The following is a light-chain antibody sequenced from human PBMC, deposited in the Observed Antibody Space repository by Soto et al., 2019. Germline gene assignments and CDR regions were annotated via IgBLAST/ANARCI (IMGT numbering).Light chain of an antibody. CDR2: KAS. CDR1: QSISPW. CDR3: QQYATYWT. V-gene: IGKV1-5*03. Sequence: DIQMTQSPSTLSASVGDRVTITCRASQSISPWLAWYQQIPGEAPKLLIYKASSLESWVPSRFSGSGSGTEFTLTISSLQPDEVATYYCQQYATYWTFGQGSKV. J-gene: IGKJ1*01.